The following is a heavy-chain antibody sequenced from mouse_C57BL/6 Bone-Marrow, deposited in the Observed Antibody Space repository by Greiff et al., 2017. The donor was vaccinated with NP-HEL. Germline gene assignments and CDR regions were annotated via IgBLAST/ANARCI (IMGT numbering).Heavy chain of an antibody. CDR3: AKQDGSSYPWFAY. Sequence: VKLMESGPGLVQPSQSLSITCTVSGFSLTSYGVHWVRQSPGKGLEWLGVIWRGGSTDYNAAFMSRLSITKDNSKSQVFFKMNSLQADDTAIYYCAKQDGSSYPWFAYWGQGTLVTVSA. D-gene: IGHD1-1*01. J-gene: IGHJ3*01. CDR1: GFSLTSYG. CDR2: IWRGGST. V-gene: IGHV2-5*01.